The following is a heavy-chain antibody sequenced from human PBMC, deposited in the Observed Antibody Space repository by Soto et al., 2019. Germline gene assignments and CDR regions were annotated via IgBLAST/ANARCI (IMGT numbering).Heavy chain of an antibody. V-gene: IGHV3-23*01. Sequence: EVQLLESGGNLVQPGGSLRLSCAASGFTFSSYAMSWVRQAPGKGLEWVSTVGVSGATTYYTDSVTGRFTISRDNSNNPLFLQMHSLRAEDTAIYYCAKFRAGLGSQTDSWGQGTLVTVSS. CDR3: AKFRAGLGSQTDS. CDR2: VGVSGATT. D-gene: IGHD3-10*01. CDR1: GFTFSSYA. J-gene: IGHJ4*02.